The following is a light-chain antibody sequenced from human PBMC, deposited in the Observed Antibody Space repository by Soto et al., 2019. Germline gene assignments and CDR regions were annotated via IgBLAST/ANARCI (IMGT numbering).Light chain of an antibody. J-gene: IGLJ2*01. CDR3: SSFTSTFALI. CDR2: EVR. Sequence: QSALTQPASVSGSPGQPITISCTGTSSDVGAYNYVSWYQQYPGKAPKLMIYEVRNRPSGVSNRFSGSKSGNTASLTISGLRPEDEADYYCSSFTSTFALIFGGGTKLTVL. V-gene: IGLV2-14*01. CDR1: SSDVGAYNY.